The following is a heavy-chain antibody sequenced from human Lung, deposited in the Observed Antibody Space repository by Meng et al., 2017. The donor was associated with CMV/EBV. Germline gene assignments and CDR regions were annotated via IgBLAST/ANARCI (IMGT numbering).Heavy chain of an antibody. CDR2: ISYDGSNK. V-gene: IGHV3-30-3*01. CDR3: ARGKRYSYGYSLHPYDAFDI. J-gene: IGHJ3*02. Sequence: SXKISXVASGCTCRSYAMHWVRQAPGKGLEGGAVISYDGSNKYYADSVKGRFTISRDNSKNPLYLQMNSLRAEDTAVYYCARGKRYSYGYSLHPYDAFDIWGQGXMVTVSS. CDR1: GCTCRSYA. D-gene: IGHD5-18*01.